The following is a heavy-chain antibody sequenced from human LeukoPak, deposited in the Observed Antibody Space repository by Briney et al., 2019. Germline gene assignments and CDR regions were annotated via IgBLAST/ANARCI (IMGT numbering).Heavy chain of an antibody. D-gene: IGHD1-1*01. CDR3: ARNMRGYPVDY. Sequence: EASVKVSCKAFGYTFTSNYMHWVRQAPGQGLEWMGIINPSGGSTSYAQKFQGRVTMTRNSSISTAYMELSSLRSEDTAVYYCARNMRGYPVDYWGQGTLVTVSS. CDR1: GYTFTSNY. CDR2: INPSGGST. V-gene: IGHV1-46*03. J-gene: IGHJ4*02.